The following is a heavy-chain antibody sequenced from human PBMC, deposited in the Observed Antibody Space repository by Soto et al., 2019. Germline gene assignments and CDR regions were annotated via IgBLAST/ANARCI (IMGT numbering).Heavy chain of an antibody. CDR2: IYYSGST. CDR3: ARDRGSMWFDP. V-gene: IGHV4-31*03. CDR1: GGSISSGGYY. J-gene: IGHJ5*02. Sequence: SETLSLTCTVSGGSISSGGYYWSWIRQHPGKGLEWIGYIYYSGSTYYNPSLKSRVTISVDTSKNQFSLKVSSVTAADTAVYYCARDRGSMWFDPWGQGTLVTVSS. D-gene: IGHD6-25*01.